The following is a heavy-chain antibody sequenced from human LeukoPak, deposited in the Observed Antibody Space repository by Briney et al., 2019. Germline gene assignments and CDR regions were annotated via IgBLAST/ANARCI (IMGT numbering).Heavy chain of an antibody. V-gene: IGHV3-74*01. CDR2: LRSDGTT. D-gene: IGHD1-26*01. CDR1: GFTFSNFW. Sequence: GGSLRLSCAASGFTFSNFWMHWVRQTPGKGLVWVSCLRSDGTTTYAESVKGRFTISRDSAKNTLYLQMNSLRADDTAVYYCARDGSYKFDYWGQGTLVTVSP. CDR3: ARDGSYKFDY. J-gene: IGHJ4*02.